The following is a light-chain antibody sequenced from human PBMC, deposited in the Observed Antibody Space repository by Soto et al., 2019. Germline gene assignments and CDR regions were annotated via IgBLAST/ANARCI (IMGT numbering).Light chain of an antibody. J-gene: IGKJ2*01. CDR3: QQSYSTPST. Sequence: DIQMTQSPSSLSASVGDRITITCRASQSISSYLNWYQQRPGKAPNLLIYAASSLRSGVPSRFSGRGSGTEFTLTISSLAPEDIAAYYCQQSYSTPSTFGQGTKLEIK. CDR1: QSISSY. V-gene: IGKV1-39*01. CDR2: AAS.